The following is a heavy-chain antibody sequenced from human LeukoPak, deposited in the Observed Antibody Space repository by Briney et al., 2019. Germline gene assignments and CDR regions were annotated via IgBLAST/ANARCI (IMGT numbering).Heavy chain of an antibody. J-gene: IGHJ2*01. V-gene: IGHV4-39*07. CDR2: IYYSGST. CDR3: ARVGVGYGGSYWDWYFDL. CDR1: GGSISSSSYY. D-gene: IGHD1-26*01. Sequence: KPSETLSLTCTVSGGSISSSSYYWGWVRQPPGKGLEWIGSIYYSGSTYYNPSLKSRVTISVDTSKNQFSLKLSSVTAADTAVYYCARVGVGYGGSYWDWYFDLWGRGTLVTVSS.